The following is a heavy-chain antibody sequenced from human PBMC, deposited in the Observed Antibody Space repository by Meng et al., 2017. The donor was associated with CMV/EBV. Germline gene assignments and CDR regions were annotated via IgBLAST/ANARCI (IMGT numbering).Heavy chain of an antibody. J-gene: IGHJ5*02. CDR1: GYTFTRYG. CDR2: ICADNCNT. D-gene: IGHD3-22*01. Sequence: ASVKVSCKASGYTFTRYGISWVRQAPGQGLEWMGWICADNCNTSYTQKLQGRVTMTTDTSTTTAYMELRRLRAVDTAVYYCARYVDSSGYYYVGWFDPWGQGTLVTVSS. V-gene: IGHV1-18*01. CDR3: ARYVDSSGYYYVGWFDP.